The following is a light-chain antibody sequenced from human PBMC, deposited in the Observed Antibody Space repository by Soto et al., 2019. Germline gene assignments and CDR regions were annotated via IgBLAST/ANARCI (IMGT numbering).Light chain of an antibody. CDR3: QQYNNWPPYT. J-gene: IGKJ2*01. V-gene: IGKV3-15*01. Sequence: EIVMTQSPATLSVSPGERATLSCRASQSVSSNLAWYQQKPGQAPRLLIYGASTRATGIPARFSGSGSGTEFTLTISSLHSEDFAVYYCQQYNNWPPYTFGQGTTLEIK. CDR1: QSVSSN. CDR2: GAS.